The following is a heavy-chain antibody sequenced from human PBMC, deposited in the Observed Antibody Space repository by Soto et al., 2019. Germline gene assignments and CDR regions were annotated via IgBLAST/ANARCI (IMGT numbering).Heavy chain of an antibody. CDR1: GFPFSSYG. CDR2: IWYDGSNK. Sequence: WGCLRLFCAASGFPFSSYGMHWVRQAPGKGLDWVAVIWYDGSNKDYAESVKVRLTIYRDNSNNTMYLKMNSLRADDTAVYYCASSIXWRQGTLFTVSX. CDR3: ASSIX. J-gene: IGHJ4*02. V-gene: IGHV3-33*01.